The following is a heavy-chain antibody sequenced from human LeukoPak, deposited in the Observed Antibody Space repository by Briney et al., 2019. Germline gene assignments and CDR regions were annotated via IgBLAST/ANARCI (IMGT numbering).Heavy chain of an antibody. CDR3: AKDRGPGWRGIIVVVPAAISGY. V-gene: IGHV3-11*01. CDR2: ISSSASSR. CDR1: GFTFSDYY. D-gene: IGHD2-2*01. Sequence: GGSLRLSCVASGFTFSDYYMSWIRQAPGKGLEWISYISSSASSRYYADSVKGRFTISRDNSKNTLYLQMNSLRAEDTAVYYCAKDRGPGWRGIIVVVPAAISGYWGQGTLVTVSS. J-gene: IGHJ4*02.